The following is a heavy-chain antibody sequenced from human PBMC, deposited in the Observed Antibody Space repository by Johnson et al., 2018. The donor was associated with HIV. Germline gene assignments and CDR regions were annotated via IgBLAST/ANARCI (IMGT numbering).Heavy chain of an antibody. V-gene: IGHV3-30*04. D-gene: IGHD1-14*01. J-gene: IGHJ3*02. CDR2: ISYDGSNK. CDR3: ARDQGGNHNAFDI. Sequence: HVQLVESGGGLVKPGGSLRLSCAASGFTFSSYAMHWVRQAPGKGLEWVAVISYDGSNKYYADSVKGRFTISRDNSKNTLYLQMNSLRAEDTAVYYCARDQGGNHNAFDIWGQGTMVTVSS. CDR1: GFTFSSYA.